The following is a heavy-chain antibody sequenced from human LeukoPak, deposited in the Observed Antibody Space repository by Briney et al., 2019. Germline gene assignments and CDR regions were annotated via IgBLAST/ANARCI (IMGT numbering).Heavy chain of an antibody. CDR2: ISGSGGST. CDR3: AKDRPRLTAADAFDI. D-gene: IGHD3-16*01. J-gene: IGHJ3*02. CDR1: GFTFSSYG. Sequence: PGGSLRLSCAASGFTFSSYGMSWVRQAPGKGLEWVSAISGSGGSTYYADSVKGRFTISIDNSKNTLYLQINSLRDEDTSLFYCAKDRPRLTAADAFDIWGQARMV. V-gene: IGHV3-23*01.